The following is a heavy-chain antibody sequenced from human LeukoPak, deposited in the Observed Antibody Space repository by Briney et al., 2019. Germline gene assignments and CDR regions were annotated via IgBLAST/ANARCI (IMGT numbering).Heavy chain of an antibody. CDR3: VRAGAGLDY. V-gene: IGHV3-74*01. CDR1: GFTFSTYW. CDR2: INGDGSST. Sequence: GGSLRLSCAASGFTFSTYWMYWVRQAPGKGLVWVSRINGDGSSTSYADSVKGRFTISRDNDKNTLYPQMHSLRADDSAVYYCVRAGAGLDYWGQGTLVTVSS. J-gene: IGHJ4*02. D-gene: IGHD6-13*01.